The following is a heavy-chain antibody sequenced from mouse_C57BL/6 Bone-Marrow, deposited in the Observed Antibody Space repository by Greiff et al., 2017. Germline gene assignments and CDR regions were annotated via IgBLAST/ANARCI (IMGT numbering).Heavy chain of an antibody. CDR3: ARLGEYDGYDAWFAY. CDR2: IYPRSGNT. CDR1: GYTFTSYG. J-gene: IGHJ3*01. D-gene: IGHD2-3*01. V-gene: IGHV1-81*01. Sequence: VQLQESGAELARPGASVKLSCKASGYTFTSYGISWVKQRTGQGLEWIGEIYPRSGNTYYNEKFKGKGTLTADKSSSTAYMELRSLTSEDSAVYFCARLGEYDGYDAWFAYWGQGTLVTVSA.